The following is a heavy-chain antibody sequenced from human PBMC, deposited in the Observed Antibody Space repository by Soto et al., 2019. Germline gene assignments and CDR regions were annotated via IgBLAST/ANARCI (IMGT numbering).Heavy chain of an antibody. D-gene: IGHD4-4*01. J-gene: IGHJ6*02. Sequence: KASETLSLTCSVSGGSMTSYYWSWIRQPAGKGLEWIGRIYTSGGTNHNPSLKSRVTMSRDTSKKQISLKLSSVTAADTAVYYCARGAVTGVDYGMDVWGQGTTVTVSS. CDR2: IYTSGGT. CDR1: GGSMTSYY. V-gene: IGHV4-4*07. CDR3: ARGAVTGVDYGMDV.